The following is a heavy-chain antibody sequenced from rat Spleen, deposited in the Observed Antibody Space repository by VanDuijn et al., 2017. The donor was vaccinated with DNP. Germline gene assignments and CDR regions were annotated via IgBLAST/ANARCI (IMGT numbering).Heavy chain of an antibody. J-gene: IGHJ3*01. V-gene: IGHV5-7*01. CDR3: ATGVYGGYEDWFAN. D-gene: IGHD1-11*01. CDR1: GFTFSDYN. CDR2: IGPSGGST. Sequence: EVQLVESGGGLVQPGRSLKLSCAASGFTFSDYNMAWVRQAPKKGLEWVATIGPSGGSTYYRDSVKGRFTISRDNAKNTLYLQMDSLRSEDTATYYCATGVYGGYEDWFANWGQGTLVTVSS.